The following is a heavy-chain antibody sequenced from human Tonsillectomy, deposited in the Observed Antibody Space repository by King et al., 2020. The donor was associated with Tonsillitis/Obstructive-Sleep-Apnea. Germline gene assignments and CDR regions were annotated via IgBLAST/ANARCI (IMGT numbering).Heavy chain of an antibody. CDR3: ARSRIDYGLDY. J-gene: IGHJ4*02. CDR1: GGSISHYY. D-gene: IGHD4-17*01. CDR2: IQYGGDI. V-gene: IGHV4-59*01. Sequence: VPLQASGPGLVKPSEPLSLTCTVSGGSISHYYWNWIRQPPGKGLEWIGYIQYGGDIDYNPSLKSRVTISIDTSKNQFSLKLSSVTAADTAVYYCARSRIDYGLDYWGQGTLVTVSS.